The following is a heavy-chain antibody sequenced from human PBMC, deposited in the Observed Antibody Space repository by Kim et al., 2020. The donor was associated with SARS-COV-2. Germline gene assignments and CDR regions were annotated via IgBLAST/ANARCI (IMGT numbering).Heavy chain of an antibody. V-gene: IGHV3-20*04. CDR1: GFTFDDYG. CDR2: INWNGGST. CDR3: ARPEAPGITIFGVVGAFDI. D-gene: IGHD3-3*01. Sequence: GGSLRLSCAASGFTFDDYGMSWVRQAPGKGLEWVSGINWNGGSTGYADSVKGRFTISRDNAKNSLYLQMNSLRAEDTALYYCARPEAPGITIFGVVGAFDIWGQGTMVTVSS. J-gene: IGHJ3*02.